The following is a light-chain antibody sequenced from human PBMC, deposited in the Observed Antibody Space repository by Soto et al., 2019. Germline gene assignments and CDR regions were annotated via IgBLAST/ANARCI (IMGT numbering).Light chain of an antibody. CDR3: SSYTNNNILI. J-gene: IGLJ2*01. Sequence: QSALTQPASASGSPGQSITISCTGTSRDVGGYKYVSWYQQHVGKAPKVILYDVSNRPSGVSNRFSGSKSGNTASLTISGLQAEDEADYYCSSYTNNNILIFGGGTKLTVL. CDR2: DVS. V-gene: IGLV2-14*03. CDR1: SRDVGGYKY.